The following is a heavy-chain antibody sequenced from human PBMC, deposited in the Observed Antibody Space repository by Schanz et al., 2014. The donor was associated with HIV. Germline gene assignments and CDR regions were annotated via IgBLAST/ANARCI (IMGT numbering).Heavy chain of an antibody. Sequence: QVQLVESGGGVVQPGRSLRLSCAASGFTFSSYAMHWVRQAPGKGLEWVAVISYDGSNKYYADSVKGRSTISRDNSKNTLYLQMNSLRAEDTAVYYCARDGSSGWQDPFDYWGQGTLVTVSS. CDR2: ISYDGSNK. V-gene: IGHV3-30-3*01. CDR1: GFTFSSYA. J-gene: IGHJ4*02. D-gene: IGHD6-19*01. CDR3: ARDGSSGWQDPFDY.